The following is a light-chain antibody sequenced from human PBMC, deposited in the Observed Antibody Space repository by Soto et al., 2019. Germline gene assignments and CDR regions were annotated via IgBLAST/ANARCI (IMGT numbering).Light chain of an antibody. CDR2: KAS. J-gene: IGKJ1*01. V-gene: IGKV1-5*03. CDR1: QTSSSW. Sequence: DIHMTQSPATLSGSVGARVTITCRASQTSSSWLAGYQQKPGKAPKLLIYKASTLKSGVPSRFSGSGSGTEFTLTISSLQPDDFATYYCQHYISYSEAFGQGTKVDI. CDR3: QHYISYSEA.